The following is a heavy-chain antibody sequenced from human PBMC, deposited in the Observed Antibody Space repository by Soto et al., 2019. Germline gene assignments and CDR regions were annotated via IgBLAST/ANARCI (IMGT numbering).Heavy chain of an antibody. CDR3: ARRYGPGFDY. J-gene: IGHJ4*02. D-gene: IGHD4-17*01. CDR2: IYYSGST. CDR1: GGSISSSSYY. Sequence: SETLSLTCTVSGGSISSSSYYWSWIRQPPGKGLEWIGYIYYSGSTNYNPSLKSRVTISVDTSKNQFSLKLSSVTAADTAVYYCARRYGPGFDYWGQGTLVTVSS. V-gene: IGHV4-61*05.